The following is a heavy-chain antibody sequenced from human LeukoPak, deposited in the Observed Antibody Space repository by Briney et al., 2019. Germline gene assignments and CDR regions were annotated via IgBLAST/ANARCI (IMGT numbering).Heavy chain of an antibody. CDR1: GFTFSSYA. V-gene: IGHV3-23*01. J-gene: IGHJ4*02. D-gene: IGHD3-9*01. Sequence: GGSLRLSCAASGFTFSSYAMSWVRQAPGKGLEWVSAISGSGGSTYYADSVKGRFTISRDNSKNTLYLQMNSLRAEDTAVYYCAKLGGILTGYYPFDYWGQGTLATVSS. CDR3: AKLGGILTGYYPFDY. CDR2: ISGSGGST.